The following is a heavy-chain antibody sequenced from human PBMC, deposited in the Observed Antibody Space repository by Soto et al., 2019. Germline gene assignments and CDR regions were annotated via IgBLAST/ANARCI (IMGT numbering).Heavy chain of an antibody. J-gene: IGHJ5*02. Sequence: PSETLSLTCTVSGGSISSYYWSWIRQPPGKGLEWIGYIYYSGSTNYNPSLKSRVTITVDTSKNQFSLKLSSVTAADTAVYYCARPGYCSSTSCYWLDPWGQGTLVTVS. V-gene: IGHV4-59*08. CDR1: GGSISSYY. CDR2: IYYSGST. D-gene: IGHD2-2*01. CDR3: ARPGYCSSTSCYWLDP.